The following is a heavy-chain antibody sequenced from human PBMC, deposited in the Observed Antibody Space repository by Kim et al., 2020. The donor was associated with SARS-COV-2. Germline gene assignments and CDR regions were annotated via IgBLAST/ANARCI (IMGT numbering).Heavy chain of an antibody. CDR1: GLTFTSYA. D-gene: IGHD2-21*01. CDR2: IKPTGGTM. Sequence: GGSLRLSCAASGLTFTSYAMGWVRQAPGKGLEWVSAIKPTGGTMWYADSVKGRFTVSRDNSKDTLYLHMNTLRAEDTALYYCAKDRVVGGGIDFDYWGQGTLVTVSS. CDR3: AKDRVVGGGIDFDY. J-gene: IGHJ4*02. V-gene: IGHV3-23*01.